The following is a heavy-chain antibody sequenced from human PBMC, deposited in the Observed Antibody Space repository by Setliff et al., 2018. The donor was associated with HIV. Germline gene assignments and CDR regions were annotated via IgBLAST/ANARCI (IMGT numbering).Heavy chain of an antibody. J-gene: IGHJ4*02. Sequence: GGTLRLTCAASGFTFSTYNMNWVRQAPGKGLEWLASLSSAGRYIYYADSLMGRSTISRDDAKNSLYLQIYSLRAEDTAIYYCARVRASSGYYSHFDHWGQGNMVTVSS. CDR2: LSSAGRYI. CDR3: ARVRASSGYYSHFDH. CDR1: GFTFSTYN. D-gene: IGHD3-22*01. V-gene: IGHV3-21*01.